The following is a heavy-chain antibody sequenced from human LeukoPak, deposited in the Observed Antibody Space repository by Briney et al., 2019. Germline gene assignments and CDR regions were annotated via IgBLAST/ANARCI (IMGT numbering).Heavy chain of an antibody. CDR2: INAGHGNT. CDR3: ARGAGFAEPLPDY. J-gene: IGHJ4*02. V-gene: IGHV1-3*01. Sequence: ASVKVSCKASGYTFTSYTMHWVRQAPGQRLEWMGWINAGHGNTKYSQKFQARVSITRDTSASTAYMELRGLRSEDTAVYYCARGAGFAEPLPDYWGQGSLVTVSS. D-gene: IGHD1-14*01. CDR1: GYTFTSYT.